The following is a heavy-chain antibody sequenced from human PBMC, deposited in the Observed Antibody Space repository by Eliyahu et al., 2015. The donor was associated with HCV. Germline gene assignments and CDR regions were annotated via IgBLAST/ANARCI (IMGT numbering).Heavy chain of an antibody. CDR2: IYWNDXK. Sequence: QITLKESGPTLVKPTQTLTLTCTFSGFSLXXSGXGVGWIRQPPGKALEWLALIYWNDXKRYSPSLKSXLTITKXTSKNQVVLTMTNMDPVDTATYYCAHHRRGYSSGLGRYNWFDPWGQGTLVTVSS. CDR1: GFSLXXSGXG. D-gene: IGHD6-19*01. CDR3: AHHRRGYSSGLGRYNWFDP. V-gene: IGHV2-5*01. J-gene: IGHJ5*02.